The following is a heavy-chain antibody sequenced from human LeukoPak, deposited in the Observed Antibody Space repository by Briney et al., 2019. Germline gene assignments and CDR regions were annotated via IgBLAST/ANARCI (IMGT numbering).Heavy chain of an antibody. D-gene: IGHD5-12*01. CDR2: IYYTGST. J-gene: IGHJ4*02. Sequence: SETLSLTCTVSGDSITNTNYYWGWIRQSPGKGLGWIGSIYYTGSTFYNPSLKSRVTMSVDTPKNQFSLNLSSVTAADTAVYYCARLFGYVAYWGQGTLVSGSS. V-gene: IGHV4-39*01. CDR3: ARLFGYVAY. CDR1: GDSITNTNYY.